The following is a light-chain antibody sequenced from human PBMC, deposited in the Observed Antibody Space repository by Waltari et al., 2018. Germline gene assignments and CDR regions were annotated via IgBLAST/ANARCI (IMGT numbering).Light chain of an antibody. CDR2: DNY. J-gene: IGLJ2*01. CDR3: ATWDNSLTAVV. V-gene: IGLV1-51*01. Sequence: QSVLTQPPSVSAPPGQTVTIPCSGSSSNLRNDRVSWYHQLPGATPKLLIYDNYKRPSGIPDRFSASKSGTSATLDITGLQIGDEADYYCATWDNSLTAVVFGGGTKVTVL. CDR1: SSNLRNDR.